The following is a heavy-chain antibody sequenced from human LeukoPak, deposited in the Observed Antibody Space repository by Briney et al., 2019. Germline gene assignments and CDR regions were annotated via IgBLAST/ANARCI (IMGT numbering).Heavy chain of an antibody. CDR3: AKDATMIVVIGYFDY. CDR1: GFTFSDYY. Sequence: GGSLRLSCAASGFTFSDYYMSWIRQAPGKGLEWVSYISSSGSTIYYADSVKGRFTISRDNAKNTLYLQMNSLRAEDTAVYFCAKDATMIVVIGYFDYWGQGTLVTVSS. D-gene: IGHD3-22*01. V-gene: IGHV3-11*01. CDR2: ISSSGSTI. J-gene: IGHJ4*02.